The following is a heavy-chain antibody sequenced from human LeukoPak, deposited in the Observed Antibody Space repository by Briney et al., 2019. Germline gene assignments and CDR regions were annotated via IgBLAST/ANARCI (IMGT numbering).Heavy chain of an antibody. D-gene: IGHD5-24*01. J-gene: IGHJ3*02. CDR1: GFTFSDYY. CDR2: ISSSGRTI. CDR3: ARARRPKWERDGYTSKVSAFDI. V-gene: IGHV3-11*04. Sequence: PGGSLRLSCAASGFTFSDYYMSWIRQAPGKGLEWVSSISSSGRTIYYADSVKGRFTISNDNAKKSLYLQMNSLRAEDTAVYYCARARRPKWERDGYTSKVSAFDIWGQGTMVTVSS.